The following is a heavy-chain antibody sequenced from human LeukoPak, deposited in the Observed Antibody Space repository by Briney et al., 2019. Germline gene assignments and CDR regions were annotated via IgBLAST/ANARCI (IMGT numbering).Heavy chain of an antibody. CDR3: ARRGATRSPFDY. Sequence: SETLSLTCTVSGGSVSSGSYYWSWIRQPPGKGLEWIGYIYYSGSTNYNPSLRSRVTISVDTSKNQFSLKLSSVTAADTAVYYCARRGATRSPFDYWGQGTLVTVSS. D-gene: IGHD1-26*01. CDR1: GGSVSSGSYY. CDR2: IYYSGST. J-gene: IGHJ4*02. V-gene: IGHV4-61*01.